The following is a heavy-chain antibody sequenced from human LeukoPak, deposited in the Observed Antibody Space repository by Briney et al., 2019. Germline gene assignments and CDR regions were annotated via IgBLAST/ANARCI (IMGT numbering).Heavy chain of an antibody. V-gene: IGHV1-2*02. D-gene: IGHD6-13*01. Sequence: ASVKVSCKASGYSFTGYYMHWVRQAPGQGLEWMGWINPHSGDSGYAQKFQGRVTMTRDMSITTTYMELTRLRSDDTAFYYCARWDGYSSSPDYWGQGSLVTVSS. CDR3: ARWDGYSSSPDY. CDR2: INPHSGDS. CDR1: GYSFTGYY. J-gene: IGHJ4*02.